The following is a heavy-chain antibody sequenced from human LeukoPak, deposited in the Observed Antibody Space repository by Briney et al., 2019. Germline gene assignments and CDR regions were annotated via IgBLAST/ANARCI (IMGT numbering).Heavy chain of an antibody. CDR1: GFTFSSYA. J-gene: IGHJ4*02. Sequence: PGGSLRLSCAASGFTFSSYAISWVRQAPGKGLEWVSTISGSGGSTYYADSVKGRFTFSRDNSKNTLYLQMNSLRADDTAVYYCANNMTTVTAFDYWGQGTLVTVSS. CDR3: ANNMTTVTAFDY. D-gene: IGHD4-17*01. CDR2: ISGSGGST. V-gene: IGHV3-23*01.